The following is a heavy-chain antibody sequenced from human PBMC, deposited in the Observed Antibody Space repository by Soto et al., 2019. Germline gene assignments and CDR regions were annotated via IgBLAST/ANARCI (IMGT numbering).Heavy chain of an antibody. CDR1: GFTFSGYA. J-gene: IGHJ4*02. Sequence: EVQLLESGGGLVQPGGSLRLPCAASGFTFSGYAMNWVRQAPGKGLEWVSVISGSGDSTYYADSVKGRFTISRDNSKNTLYLQMNRLRAEDTAVYYCARRSSGWYFDYWGQGTLVTVSS. CDR2: ISGSGDST. D-gene: IGHD6-19*01. V-gene: IGHV3-23*01. CDR3: ARRSSGWYFDY.